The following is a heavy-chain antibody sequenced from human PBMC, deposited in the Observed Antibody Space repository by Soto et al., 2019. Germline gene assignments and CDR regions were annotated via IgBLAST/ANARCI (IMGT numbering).Heavy chain of an antibody. J-gene: IGHJ1*01. Sequence: GASVKVSCKASGGTFSSYTISWVRQAPGQGLEWMGRIIPILGIANYAQKFQGRVTIARDTSASTAYMELSSLRSEDTAVYYCARDVTYCGSDCYSYFQHWGQGTLVTVSS. CDR1: GGTFSSYT. CDR2: IIPILGIA. V-gene: IGHV1-69*04. CDR3: ARDVTYCGSDCYSYFQH. D-gene: IGHD2-21*02.